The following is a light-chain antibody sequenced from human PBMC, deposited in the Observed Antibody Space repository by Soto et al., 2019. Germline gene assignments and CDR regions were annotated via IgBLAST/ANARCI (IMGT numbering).Light chain of an antibody. J-gene: IGLJ1*01. V-gene: IGLV2-23*03. CDR1: SSDVGSYNL. CDR3: CSFAGSNTFV. Sequence: HSLLTQPASVSGSPGQSITLSCTGTSSDVGSYNLVSWYQQHPGKAPKLMIYEGSKRPSGVSNLFSGSKSGNTASLTISGLQAEDEADYYCCSFAGSNTFVSGPGTKVTVL. CDR2: EGS.